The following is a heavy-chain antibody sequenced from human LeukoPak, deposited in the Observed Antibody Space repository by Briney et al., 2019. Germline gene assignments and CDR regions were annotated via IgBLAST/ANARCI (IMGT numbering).Heavy chain of an antibody. CDR3: AKDGAWLRFDD. J-gene: IGHJ4*02. Sequence: GGSLRLSCAASGFTVSSNYMSWVRQAPGKGLEWVSVIYSGGSTYYADSVKGRFTISRDNSKNTLYLQMNSLRAEDTAVYYCAKDGAWLRFDDWGQGILVTVSS. V-gene: IGHV3-66*01. D-gene: IGHD5-12*01. CDR1: GFTVSSNY. CDR2: IYSGGST.